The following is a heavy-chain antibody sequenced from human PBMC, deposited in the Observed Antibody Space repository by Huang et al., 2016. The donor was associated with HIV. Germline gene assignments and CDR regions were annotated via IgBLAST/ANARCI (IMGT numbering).Heavy chain of an antibody. V-gene: IGHV4-30-4*08. J-gene: IGHJ5*02. Sequence: QVQLQESGPGPVKPSQTLSLTCTVSGDSISSGGYLWSWIRQSPGKGLAWIGSSYYHGTTSYTPSLRSRVTMSVDTSKNHFSLRLTSVTAEDTAVYYCARDRITQCNGGRCYSDWSDPWGQGTLVIVSS. D-gene: IGHD2-15*01. CDR2: SYYHGTT. CDR3: ARDRITQCNGGRCYSDWSDP. CDR1: GDSISSGGYL.